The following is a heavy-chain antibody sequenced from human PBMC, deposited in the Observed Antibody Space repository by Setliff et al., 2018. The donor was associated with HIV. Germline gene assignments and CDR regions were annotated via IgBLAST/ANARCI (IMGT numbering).Heavy chain of an antibody. D-gene: IGHD6-13*01. Sequence: SETLSLTCSVSGGSISSRSYYWSWIRQPAGKGLEWIGHIHTSGDTDYSPSLNSRVTISIDTSKNQFSLKLSSVAAADTAVYYCARQSRWDEPFDIWGQGTMVTVSS. CDR2: IHTSGDT. CDR3: ARQSRWDEPFDI. CDR1: GGSISSRSYY. J-gene: IGHJ3*02. V-gene: IGHV4-61*09.